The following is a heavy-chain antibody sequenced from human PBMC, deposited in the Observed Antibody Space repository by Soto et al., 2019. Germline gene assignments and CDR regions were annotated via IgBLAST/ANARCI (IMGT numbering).Heavy chain of an antibody. CDR1: GYTFTGYY. J-gene: IGHJ5*02. CDR2: INPNSGGA. D-gene: IGHD3-10*01. CDR3: ARDAGMTPFPAGGNWFDP. V-gene: IGHV1-2*02. Sequence: RASVKVSCKASGYTFTGYYMHWVRQAPGQGLEWMGWINPNSGGANYAQKFQGRVTMTRDTSISTAYMELSRLRSDDTAVYYCARDAGMTPFPAGGNWFDPWGQGTLVTVSS.